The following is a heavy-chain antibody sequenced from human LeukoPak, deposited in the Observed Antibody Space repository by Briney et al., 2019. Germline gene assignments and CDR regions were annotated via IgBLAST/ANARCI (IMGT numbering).Heavy chain of an antibody. Sequence: GGSLRLSCAASGFTFSSYSMNWVRQAPGKGLEWVSYISSSSSTIYYADSVKGRFTISRDNAKNSLYLQMNSLRAEDTAVYYCAREYYYGSGSYHYWGQGTLVTVSS. CDR3: AREYYYGSGSYHY. D-gene: IGHD3-10*01. V-gene: IGHV3-48*01. CDR1: GFTFSSYS. CDR2: ISSSSSTI. J-gene: IGHJ4*02.